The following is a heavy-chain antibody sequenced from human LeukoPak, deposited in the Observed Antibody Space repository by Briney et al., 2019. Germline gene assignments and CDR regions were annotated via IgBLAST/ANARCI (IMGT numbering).Heavy chain of an antibody. D-gene: IGHD5-18*01. CDR2: IYYSGST. V-gene: IGHV4-59*01. CDR3: ARGYAYGPNYYFDY. Sequence: KPSETLSLTCSFSGGSISNYYWSWVRQPPGKGLEWIGYIYYSGSTDYNPSLKSRVTISIGTSKNHFSLRLSSVTAADTASYYCARGYAYGPNYYFDYWGQGTLVTVPS. CDR1: GGSISNYY. J-gene: IGHJ4*02.